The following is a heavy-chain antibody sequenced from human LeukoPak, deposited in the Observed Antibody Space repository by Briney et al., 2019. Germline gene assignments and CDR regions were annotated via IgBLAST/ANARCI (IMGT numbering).Heavy chain of an antibody. J-gene: IGHJ6*03. V-gene: IGHV4-59*01. CDR1: GGSINSYY. CDR2: IYYSGST. D-gene: IGHD5-12*01. CDR3: ARTTEGYAGGPGYSYYYYMDV. Sequence: SETLSLTCTVSGGSINSYYWSWIRQPPGKGLEWIGYIYYSGSTKYNPSLKSRVTISVDTSKNQFSLKLSSVTAADTAVYYCARTTEGYAGGPGYSYYYYMDVWGKGTTVTISS.